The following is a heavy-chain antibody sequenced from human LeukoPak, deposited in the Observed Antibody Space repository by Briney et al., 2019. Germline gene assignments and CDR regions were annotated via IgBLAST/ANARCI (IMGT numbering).Heavy chain of an antibody. Sequence: GGSLRLSCAASGFTFSDYYMSWIRQAPGKGLEWVSYISSSGSTIYYADSVKGRFTISRDNAKNSLYLQMNSLRAEDTAVYYCTTDMVRGAPFDYWGQGTLVTVSS. D-gene: IGHD3-10*01. CDR2: ISSSGSTI. CDR3: TTDMVRGAPFDY. V-gene: IGHV3-11*01. CDR1: GFTFSDYY. J-gene: IGHJ4*02.